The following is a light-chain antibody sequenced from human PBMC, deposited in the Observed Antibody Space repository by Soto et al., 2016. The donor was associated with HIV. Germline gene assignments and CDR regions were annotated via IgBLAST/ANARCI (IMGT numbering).Light chain of an antibody. J-gene: IGLJ1*01. V-gene: IGLV3-21*02. Sequence: SYELTQPPSASVAPGEAAKITCGANNIGIYSVYWYQQRPGQAPVLVVYDDTDRPSGIPERFSGSKSGDTATLTISRVEAGDEADYYCQVWNIDTDHYVFGTGTKVTVL. CDR3: QVWNIDTDHYV. CDR2: DDT. CDR1: NIGIYS.